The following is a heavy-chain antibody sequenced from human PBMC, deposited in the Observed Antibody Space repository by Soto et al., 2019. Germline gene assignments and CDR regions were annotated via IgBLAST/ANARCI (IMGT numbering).Heavy chain of an antibody. CDR1: GFTVSSNY. CDR2: IYSGGST. V-gene: IGHV3-66*01. D-gene: IGHD2-15*01. J-gene: IGHJ4*02. Sequence: GGSLRLSCAASGFTVSSNYMSWVRQAPGKGLEWVSVIYSGGSTYYADSVKGRFTISRDNSKNTLYLQMNSLRAEDTAVYYCARETWPSPGEGGNHFDDWGQGTLVPVSS. CDR3: ARETWPSPGEGGNHFDD.